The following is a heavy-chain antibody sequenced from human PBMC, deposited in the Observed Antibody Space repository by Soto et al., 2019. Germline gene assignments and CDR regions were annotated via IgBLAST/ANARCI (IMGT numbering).Heavy chain of an antibody. CDR1: GFTFSSYD. D-gene: IGHD1-26*01. CDR3: ARDKWAEGGMDV. V-gene: IGHV3-13*01. J-gene: IGHJ6*02. Sequence: GGSLRLYCAASGFTFSSYDMHWVRQATGKGLEWVSAIGTAGDTYYPGSVKGRFTISRENAKNSLYLQMNSLRAEDTAVYYCARDKWAEGGMDVWGQGTTVTVSS. CDR2: IGTAGDT.